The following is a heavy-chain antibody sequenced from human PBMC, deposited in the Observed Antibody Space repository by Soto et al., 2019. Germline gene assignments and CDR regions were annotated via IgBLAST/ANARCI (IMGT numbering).Heavy chain of an antibody. CDR2: FNSDGSST. CDR3: ARVVRDYYGSGSSRPYYYYGMDV. Sequence: GGSLRLSCAASGFTFSSSAMHWVRQAPGKGLVWVGRFNSDGSSTSYADSVKGRFTISRDNAKNTLYLQMNSLRAEDTAVYYCARVVRDYYGSGSSRPYYYYGMDVWGQGTMVTVSS. V-gene: IGHV3-74*01. D-gene: IGHD3-10*01. CDR1: GFTFSSSA. J-gene: IGHJ6*02.